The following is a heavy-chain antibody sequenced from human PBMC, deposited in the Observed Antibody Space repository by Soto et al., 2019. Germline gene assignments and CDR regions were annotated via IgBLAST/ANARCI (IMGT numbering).Heavy chain of an antibody. CDR3: ARELEWSHAFDI. CDR1: GVSISSYY. V-gene: IGHV4-59*01. D-gene: IGHD3-3*01. J-gene: IGHJ3*02. Sequence: SETLSLTCTVSGVSISSYYWSWIRQPPGKGLEWIGYIYYSGSTNYNPSLKSRVTISVDTSKNQFSLKLSSVTAADTAVYYCARELEWSHAFDIWGQGTMVTVSS. CDR2: IYYSGST.